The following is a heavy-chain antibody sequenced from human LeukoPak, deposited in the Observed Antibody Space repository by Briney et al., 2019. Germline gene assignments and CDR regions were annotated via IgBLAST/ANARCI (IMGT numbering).Heavy chain of an antibody. J-gene: IGHJ5*02. CDR3: ARDPARHCSGGSCYSGWFDP. Sequence: ASVKVSCKASRYTFTSYYMHWVRQAPGQGLEWMGIINPSGGSTSYAQKFQGRVTMARDTSTSTVYMELSSLRSEDTAVYYCARDPARHCSGGSCYSGWFDPWGQGTLVTVSS. CDR2: INPSGGST. D-gene: IGHD2-15*01. V-gene: IGHV1-46*01. CDR1: RYTFTSYY.